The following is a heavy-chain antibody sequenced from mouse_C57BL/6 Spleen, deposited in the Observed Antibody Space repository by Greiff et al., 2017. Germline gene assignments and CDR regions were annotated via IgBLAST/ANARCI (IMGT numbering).Heavy chain of an antibody. J-gene: IGHJ2*01. CDR2: INYDGSST. Sequence: EVQRVESEGGLVQPGSSMKLSCTASGFTFSDYYMAWVRQVPEKGLEWVANINYDGSSTYYLDSLKSRFIISRDNAKNILYLQMSSLKSEDTATYYCARVRSYFDYWGQGTTLTVSS. CDR1: GFTFSDYY. V-gene: IGHV5-16*01. CDR3: ARVRSYFDY.